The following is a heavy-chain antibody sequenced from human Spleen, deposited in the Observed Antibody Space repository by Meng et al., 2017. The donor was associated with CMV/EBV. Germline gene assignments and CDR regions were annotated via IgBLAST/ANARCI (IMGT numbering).Heavy chain of an antibody. Sequence: SVKVSCKASGGTFSSYAINWVRQAPGQGLEWMGGIIPLSGIVNYGQNFQGRVTITADKSTSTAYMELSSLRSEDTAVYYCARVTSALDYWGQGTLVTVSS. CDR3: ARVTSALDY. J-gene: IGHJ4*02. D-gene: IGHD3-3*01. CDR2: IIPLSGIV. CDR1: GGTFSSYA. V-gene: IGHV1-69*10.